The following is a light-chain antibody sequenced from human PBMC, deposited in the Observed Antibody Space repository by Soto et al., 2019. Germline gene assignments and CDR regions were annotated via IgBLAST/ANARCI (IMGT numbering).Light chain of an antibody. CDR2: WAS. V-gene: IGKV4-1*01. CDR1: QGVLYSSNNKNY. Sequence: DIVMTQSPDSLAVSLGEWATINCKSSQGVLYSSNNKNYLAWYQQKPGQPPKLLIYWASTRESGVPDRFSGSGSGTDFTLTISSLQAEDVAVYYCQQYYSTPFTFGPGTKVDIK. J-gene: IGKJ3*01. CDR3: QQYYSTPFT.